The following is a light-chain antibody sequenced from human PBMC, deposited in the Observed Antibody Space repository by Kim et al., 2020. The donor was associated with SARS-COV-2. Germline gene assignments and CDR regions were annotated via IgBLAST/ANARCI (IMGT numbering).Light chain of an antibody. CDR2: QDS. V-gene: IGLV3-1*01. J-gene: IGLJ3*02. CDR1: KLGDKY. Sequence: VSQAQTASITCSGDKLGDKYACWYQQKPGQSPVLVIYQDSKRPSGIPERFSGSNSGNTATLTISGTQAMDEADYYCQAWDSSTAVFGGGTQLTVL. CDR3: QAWDSSTAV.